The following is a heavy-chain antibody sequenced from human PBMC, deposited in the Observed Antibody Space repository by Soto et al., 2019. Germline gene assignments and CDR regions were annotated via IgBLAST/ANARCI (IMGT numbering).Heavy chain of an antibody. Sequence: SETLSLTCGVSGRTSRSPDWSTWVRQPPGKGLEWTGEIFQSGSTNYTPSLDSRVTISVDKSKNQFSLTLTSVTAADTAVYFCARGRGRYSSGWSWFDPWGQGILVTVSS. CDR2: IFQSGST. CDR1: GRTSRSPDW. CDR3: ARGRGRYSSGWSWFDP. J-gene: IGHJ5*02. V-gene: IGHV4-4*02. D-gene: IGHD6-19*01.